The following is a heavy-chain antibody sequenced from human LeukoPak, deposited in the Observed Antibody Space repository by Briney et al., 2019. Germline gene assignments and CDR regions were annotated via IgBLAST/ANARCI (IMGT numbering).Heavy chain of an antibody. CDR1: GFTFSSYG. CDR2: ISYDGSNK. Sequence: GGSLRLSCAASGFTFSSYGMHWVRQAPGKGLEWVAVISYDGSNKYYADSVKGRFTISRDNSKNTLYLQMNSLKTEDTAVYYCTRDGTLVGAYLYWGQGTLVTVSS. D-gene: IGHD1-26*01. V-gene: IGHV3-30*03. CDR3: TRDGTLVGAYLY. J-gene: IGHJ4*02.